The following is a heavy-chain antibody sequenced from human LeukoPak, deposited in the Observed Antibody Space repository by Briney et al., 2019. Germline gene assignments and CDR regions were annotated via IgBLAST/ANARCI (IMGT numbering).Heavy chain of an antibody. Sequence: GGSLRLSCAASGFTFSSYEMNWVRQAPGKGLEWVSYISSSGSTIYYADSVKGRFTISRDNAKNSLYLQMNSLRAEDTAVYYCARDLGWFGRNYYYYYMDVWGKGTTVTISS. V-gene: IGHV3-48*03. CDR1: GFTFSSYE. CDR2: ISSSGSTI. CDR3: ARDLGWFGRNYYYYYMDV. D-gene: IGHD3-10*01. J-gene: IGHJ6*03.